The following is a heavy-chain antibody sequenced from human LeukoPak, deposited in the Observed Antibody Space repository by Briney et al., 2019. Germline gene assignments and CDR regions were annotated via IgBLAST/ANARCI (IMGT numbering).Heavy chain of an antibody. CDR3: ARTVGYSGYIFSKDYYYYYMDV. Sequence: SETLSLTCSVSGGSISSSYWSWIRQPPGKGLEWIGYIYYSGSTNYNPSLKSRVTISVDTSKNQFSLKLSSVTAADTAVYYCARTVGYSGYIFSKDYYYYYMDVWGKGTTVTVSS. CDR2: IYYSGST. J-gene: IGHJ6*03. V-gene: IGHV4-59*01. CDR1: GGSISSSY. D-gene: IGHD5-12*01.